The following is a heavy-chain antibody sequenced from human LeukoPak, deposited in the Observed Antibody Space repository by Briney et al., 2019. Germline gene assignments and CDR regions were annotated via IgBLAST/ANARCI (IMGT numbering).Heavy chain of an antibody. CDR3: ARRYYDFLTGYYNWYFDL. V-gene: IGHV3-11*03. CDR1: GFTFSDYY. Sequence: GGSLRLSCAASGFTFSDYYMNWIRQAPGKGLEWVAYISGSSDFTNYADSVKGRFTISRDNAKNSLYLQMNSLRADDTAVYYCARRYYDFLTGYYNWYFDLWGRGTLVTVSS. CDR2: ISGSSDFT. D-gene: IGHD3-9*01. J-gene: IGHJ2*01.